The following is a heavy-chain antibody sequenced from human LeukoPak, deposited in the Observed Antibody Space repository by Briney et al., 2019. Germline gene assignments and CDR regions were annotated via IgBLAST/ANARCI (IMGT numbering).Heavy chain of an antibody. J-gene: IGHJ5*02. CDR2: ISNSGTT. V-gene: IGHV4-59*01. CDR3: ARVVRGAVTSNCFDP. Sequence: SETLSLTCTVPGGSINDYCWTWIRQAPGKGLEWLGYISNSGTTDYNPSLKSRVTMSVDTSKNEFSLKVTSVTAADTAMYYCARVVRGAVTSNCFDPWGQGTLVTVSS. D-gene: IGHD4-17*01. CDR1: GGSINDYC.